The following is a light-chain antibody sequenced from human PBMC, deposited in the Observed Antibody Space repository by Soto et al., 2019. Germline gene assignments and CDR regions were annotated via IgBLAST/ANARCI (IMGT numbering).Light chain of an antibody. Sequence: EIGITQSPATPSVSPGERATLSRRASQSVSSSLAWYQQKPGQAHRLLIYGAYTRATGIPARFSGSGSGTEFTLTISSLQSEDFAVYYCQQYNNWPRTFGGGTKVDI. CDR1: QSVSSS. CDR3: QQYNNWPRT. V-gene: IGKV3-15*01. CDR2: GAY. J-gene: IGKJ4*01.